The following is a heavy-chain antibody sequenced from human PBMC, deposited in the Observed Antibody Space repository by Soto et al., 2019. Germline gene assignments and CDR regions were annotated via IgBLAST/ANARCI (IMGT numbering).Heavy chain of an antibody. V-gene: IGHV3-15*01. CDR3: AIGRNTYGLDY. J-gene: IGHJ4*02. D-gene: IGHD2-8*01. Sequence: GGSLRLSCAASGFTFSDAWMTWVRQAPGKGLEWVGRIKSIPDGGTKDYGAPVKGRFTISRDDSKKTLFLQMNSLKPEDTAMYYWAIGRNTYGLDYWGQGTLVNVA. CDR2: IKSIPDGGTK. CDR1: GFTFSDAW.